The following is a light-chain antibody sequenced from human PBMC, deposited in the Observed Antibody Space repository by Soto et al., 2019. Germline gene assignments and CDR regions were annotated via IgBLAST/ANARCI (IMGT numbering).Light chain of an antibody. CDR3: QHYNSYPWT. CDR1: QTINNC. V-gene: IGKV1-5*01. CDR2: HAS. Sequence: DIQMTQSPSTLSASIGDRVTITCRASQTINNCLAWYQQKPGKAPNLLIYHASILETGVPSRFSGSAFGTEFTLTISSLQPDDFATYYCQHYNSYPWTFGQGTKVEIK. J-gene: IGKJ1*01.